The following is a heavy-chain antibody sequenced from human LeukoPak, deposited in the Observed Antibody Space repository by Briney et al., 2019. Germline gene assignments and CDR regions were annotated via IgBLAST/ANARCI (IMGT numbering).Heavy chain of an antibody. V-gene: IGHV4-4*07. Sequence: PSETLSLTCTVSGGSISSYYWSWIRQPAGKGLGWIGRIYTSGSTNYNPSLKSRVTMSVDTSKDRFSLKLSSVTAADTAVYYCARDPDYDAFDIWGQGTMVTVSS. CDR2: IYTSGST. CDR3: ARDPDYDAFDI. D-gene: IGHD4-11*01. CDR1: GGSISSYY. J-gene: IGHJ3*02.